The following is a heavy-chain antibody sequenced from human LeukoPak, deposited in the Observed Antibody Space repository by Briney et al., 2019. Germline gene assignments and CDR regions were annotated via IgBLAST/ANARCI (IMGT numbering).Heavy chain of an antibody. Sequence: GGSLRLSCAASGFTFSRNSMNWVRQAPGKGLEWVSSISTSSSYIYYADSVKGRFTISRDNAKNSLYLQMNSLRAEDTAVYYCATGQWLAYFDYWGQGTLVTVSS. J-gene: IGHJ4*02. CDR2: ISTSSSYI. V-gene: IGHV3-21*01. CDR1: GFTFSRNS. D-gene: IGHD6-19*01. CDR3: ATGQWLAYFDY.